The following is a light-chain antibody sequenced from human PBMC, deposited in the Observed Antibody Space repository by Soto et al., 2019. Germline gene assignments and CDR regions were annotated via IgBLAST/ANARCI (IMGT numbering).Light chain of an antibody. CDR1: QNIRSY. V-gene: IGKV3-11*01. Sequence: EIVLTQSPATLSLSPGERATLSCRASQNIRSYLAWYQQKPGQAPRLLIYDASNRATGIPARFSGSGSGTDFTLTISSLEPEDFAVYYCQQRSNWLFGGGTKVEIK. CDR3: QQRSNWL. CDR2: DAS. J-gene: IGKJ4*01.